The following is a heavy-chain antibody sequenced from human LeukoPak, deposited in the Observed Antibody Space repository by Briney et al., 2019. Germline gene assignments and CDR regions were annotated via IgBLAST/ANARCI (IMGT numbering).Heavy chain of an antibody. D-gene: IGHD2-2*01. CDR3: ARVVPAAAFDY. CDR1: GGSISSGDYY. CDR2: IYYSGST. Sequence: SETLSLTCTVSGGSISSGDYYWSWIRQPPGKGLEWFGYIYYSGSTYYNPSLKSRVTISVETSKNQFSLKLSSVTAADTAVYYCARVVPAAAFDYWGQGTLVTVSS. J-gene: IGHJ4*02. V-gene: IGHV4-30-4*01.